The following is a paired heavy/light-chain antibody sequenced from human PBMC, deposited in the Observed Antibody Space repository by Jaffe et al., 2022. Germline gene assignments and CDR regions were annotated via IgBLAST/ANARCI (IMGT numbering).Heavy chain of an antibody. CDR2: INPTGDST. CDR1: GYTFTSNY. V-gene: IGHV1-46*01. Sequence: QVQLVQSGAEVKKPGASVKVSCKASGYTFTSNYMHWVRQAPGQGLEWMGIINPTGDSTRSAQKFQGRVAMTRDTSTSTVYMELSSLRSDDTALYYCASVKGHDGWYYFDYWGQGTLVTVSS. J-gene: IGHJ4*02. D-gene: IGHD6-19*01. CDR3: ASVKGHDGWYYFDY.
Light chain of an antibody. Sequence: QLVLTQSPSASASLGASVKLTCTLSSGHNNYAIAWHQQQPEKGPRYLMKLNSDGSHNRGDGIPDRFSGSSSGAERYLTISSLQSEDEADYYCQTWGTGIQVFGGGTKLTVL. CDR3: QTWGTGIQV. V-gene: IGLV4-69*01. J-gene: IGLJ3*02. CDR2: LNSDGSH. CDR1: SGHNNYA.